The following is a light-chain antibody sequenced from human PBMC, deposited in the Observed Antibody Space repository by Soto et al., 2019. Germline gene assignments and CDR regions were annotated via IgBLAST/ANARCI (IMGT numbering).Light chain of an antibody. Sequence: EIVLTQSPGTLSLSPGERAILSCRASQSVSNNHLAWYQQKPGQAPRLLMDGASSKATGIPDRFSGSGSVTDCTLTISRLEPEDFALYYCHQFGSSPPGTFGQGTKVETK. V-gene: IGKV3-20*01. CDR1: QSVSNNH. J-gene: IGKJ1*01. CDR2: GAS. CDR3: HQFGSSPPGT.